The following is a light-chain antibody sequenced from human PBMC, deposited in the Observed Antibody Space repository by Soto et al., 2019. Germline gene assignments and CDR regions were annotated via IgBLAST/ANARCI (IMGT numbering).Light chain of an antibody. CDR2: DDS. CDR3: QVWDSSSDQFV. Sequence: SYDLTQPPSVSVAPGQTARISCGGNNIGSKNVHWYQQKPGQAPVLVVYDDSDRPSGIPERFSGSNSGNTATLTISRVEAGDKADYYCQVWDSSSDQFVFGTGTKSPS. CDR1: NIGSKN. V-gene: IGLV3-21*02. J-gene: IGLJ1*01.